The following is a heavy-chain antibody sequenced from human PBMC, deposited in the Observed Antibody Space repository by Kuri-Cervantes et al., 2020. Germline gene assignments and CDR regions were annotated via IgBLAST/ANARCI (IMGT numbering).Heavy chain of an antibody. J-gene: IGHJ6*02. V-gene: IGHV3-23*01. CDR3: ARDAHGMDV. CDR2: ISGSGGNT. Sequence: GESLKISCGASGFTFSSYAMSWVRQAPGKGLEWVSAISGSGGNTYYADSVKGRFTISRENAKNSLYLQMNSLRAGDTAVYYCARDAHGMDVWGQGTTVTVSS. CDR1: GFTFSSYA.